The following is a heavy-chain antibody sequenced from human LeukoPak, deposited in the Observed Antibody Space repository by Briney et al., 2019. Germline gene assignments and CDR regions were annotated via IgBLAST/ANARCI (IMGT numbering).Heavy chain of an antibody. J-gene: IGHJ5*02. CDR2: IYTSGST. D-gene: IGHD2-2*01. V-gene: IGHV4-4*07. Sequence: SETLSLTCTVSGGSVSSYYWSWIRQPAGKGLEWIGRIYTSGSTNYNPSLKSRVTMSVDTSKNQFSLKLSSVTAADTAVHYCARDVLGYCSSTSCLNWFDPWGQGTLVTVSS. CDR1: GGSVSSYY. CDR3: ARDVLGYCSSTSCLNWFDP.